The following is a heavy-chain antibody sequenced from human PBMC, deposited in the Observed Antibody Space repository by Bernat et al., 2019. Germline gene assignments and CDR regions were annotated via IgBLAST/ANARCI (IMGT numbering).Heavy chain of an antibody. D-gene: IGHD3-16*01. CDR2: ISSSSGTS. V-gene: IGHV3-48*01. CDR3: ARDPELGDGVFHDY. CDR1: GLTVNAYY. J-gene: IGHJ4*02. Sequence: EVQLVESGGGLVQPGGSLRLSCAASGLTVNAYYMNWVRQAPGKGLEWVSSISSSSGTSNYGDVVRGRFTISSEHAKNSLYLQMNSLRVEDTAVYYCARDPELGDGVFHDYWGQGTLVTVSS.